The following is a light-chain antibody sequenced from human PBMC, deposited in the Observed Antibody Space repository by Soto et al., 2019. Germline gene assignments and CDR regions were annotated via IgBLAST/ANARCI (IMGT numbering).Light chain of an antibody. CDR1: QGISND. CDR3: LQHHNFPLT. J-gene: IGKJ1*01. CDR2: TAS. Sequence: DIQMTQTPSSLSASVGDRFTITCRASQGISNDLGWYQQKQGKXHKXXIYTASNLQSGVPPRFSGSGSGTELTIKISSLQPEDVETYYCLQHHNFPLTFGQGTKVDI. V-gene: IGKV1-17*01.